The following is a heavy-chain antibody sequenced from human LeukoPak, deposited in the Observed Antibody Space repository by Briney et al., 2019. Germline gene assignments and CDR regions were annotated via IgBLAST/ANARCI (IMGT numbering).Heavy chain of an antibody. J-gene: IGHJ4*02. CDR2: ISGSDAGT. D-gene: IGHD4-17*01. Sequence: GGSLRLSCAASGFTFNNYAMSWVRQAPGKGLEWVSAISGSDAGTYYADSVKGRFTISRDNAKNSLYLQMNSLRAEDTALYYCAKDISRTTVTTSYFDYWGQGTLVTVSS. CDR1: GFTFNNYA. CDR3: AKDISRTTVTTSYFDY. V-gene: IGHV3-23*01.